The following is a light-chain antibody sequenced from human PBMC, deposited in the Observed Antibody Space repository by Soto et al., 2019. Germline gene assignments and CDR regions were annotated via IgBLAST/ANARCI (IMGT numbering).Light chain of an antibody. CDR1: QSVSSSY. Sequence: EIVLTQSPGTLSLSPGERATLSCRASQSVSSSYLAWYQQKPGQAPRLLIYGASSRATGIPDRFTGSGSGTDFTLTNSRLEPEDFAVYYCQQYGSAPRTFGQGTKVAIK. J-gene: IGKJ1*01. V-gene: IGKV3-20*01. CDR2: GAS. CDR3: QQYGSAPRT.